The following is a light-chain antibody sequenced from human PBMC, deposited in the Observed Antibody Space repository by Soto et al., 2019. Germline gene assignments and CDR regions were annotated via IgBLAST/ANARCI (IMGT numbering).Light chain of an antibody. CDR3: QQRTNWLT. Sequence: IVLTQSPGTLSLSPGEGATLSCRASQSVNNNYLAWYQQKPGQAPRLLIYDASNRATGIPARFSGSGSGTDFTLTISSLEPEDFAVYYCQQRTNWLTFGGGTKVDIK. CDR1: QSVNNNY. V-gene: IGKV3-11*01. J-gene: IGKJ4*01. CDR2: DAS.